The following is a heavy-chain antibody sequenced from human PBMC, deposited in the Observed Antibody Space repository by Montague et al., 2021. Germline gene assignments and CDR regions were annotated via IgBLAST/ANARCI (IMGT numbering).Heavy chain of an antibody. CDR3: ARISTNGVFNAFDL. J-gene: IGHJ3*01. CDR1: GSTFGAYS. Sequence: SLRLSCAASGSTFGAYSMTWVRQAPGKGLDYVSSISSNSRHIYSAAPLRGRFTISRDDAGNSLYLQMDSLRAVDTAVYYCARISTNGVFNAFDLWGRGTVAIVSS. D-gene: IGHD2-8*01. V-gene: IGHV3-21*01. CDR2: ISSNSRHI.